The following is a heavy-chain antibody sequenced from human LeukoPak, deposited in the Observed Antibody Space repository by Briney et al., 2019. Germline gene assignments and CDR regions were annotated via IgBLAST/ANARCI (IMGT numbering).Heavy chain of an antibody. J-gene: IGHJ5*02. D-gene: IGHD3-22*01. CDR3: ARTMIVVSWFDP. CDR1: GFTFTIFG. Sequence: GGSLRLSCAASGFTFTIFGLNWVRQAPGKGLEWVSYISSRGSTIYYADSVKGRFTISRDNAKNSLYLQMNSLRAEDTAVYYCARTMIVVSWFDPWGQGTLVTVSS. V-gene: IGHV3-48*04. CDR2: ISSRGSTI.